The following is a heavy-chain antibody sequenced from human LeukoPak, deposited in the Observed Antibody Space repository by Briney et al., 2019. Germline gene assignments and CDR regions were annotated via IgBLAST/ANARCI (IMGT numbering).Heavy chain of an antibody. CDR1: AITFSGYH. Sequence: PGGSLRLSCAASAITFSGYHMNWVRRAPGKGLEWVSYIGSGYNIYYADSVKGRFTISRDNAKNSLYLQMNSLGAEDTAVYYCVRDRDWAFAYWGQGTLVTVSS. D-gene: IGHD2-21*01. V-gene: IGHV3-69-1*01. CDR2: IGSGYNI. J-gene: IGHJ4*02. CDR3: VRDRDWAFAY.